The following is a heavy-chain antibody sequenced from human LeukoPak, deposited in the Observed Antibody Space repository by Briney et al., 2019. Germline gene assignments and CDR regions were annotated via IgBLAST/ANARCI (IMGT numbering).Heavy chain of an antibody. V-gene: IGHV3-66*03. CDR3: AHLWFGELLYNY. Sequence: PGGSLRLSCTVSGFTVSSNSMSWVRQAPGKGLEWVSFIYSDNTHYSDSVKGRFTISRDNSKNTLYLQMNSLRAEDTAVYYCAHLWFGELLYNYWGQGTLVTVSS. CDR2: IYSDNT. J-gene: IGHJ4*02. D-gene: IGHD3-10*01. CDR1: GFTVSSNS.